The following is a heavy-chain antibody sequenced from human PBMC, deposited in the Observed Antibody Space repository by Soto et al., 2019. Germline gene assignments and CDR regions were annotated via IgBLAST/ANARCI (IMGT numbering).Heavy chain of an antibody. Sequence: QVQLVESGGGLVEPGGSLRLSCAASGFIFTDYSMTWIRQAPGKGLEWVSSITVGSSHIYQPNSMKGRFTISRDDAKNSVYLPIDSLRDEDTALYYCSRSPEGGVRGDYWGQGTLVTVSS. V-gene: IGHV3-11*06. CDR1: GFIFTDYS. J-gene: IGHJ4*02. CDR2: ITVGSSHI. D-gene: IGHD1-26*01. CDR3: SRSPEGGVRGDY.